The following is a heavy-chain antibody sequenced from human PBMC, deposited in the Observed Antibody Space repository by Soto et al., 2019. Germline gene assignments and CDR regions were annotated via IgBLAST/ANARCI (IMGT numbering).Heavy chain of an antibody. V-gene: IGHV4-39*01. D-gene: IGHD2-15*01. CDR1: GGSISSSSYY. CDR3: ARGYCSGGSCYRY. Sequence: SSETLSLTCTVSGGSISSSSYYWGWIRQPPGKGLEWIGSIYYSGSTYYNPSLKSRVTISVDTSKNQFSLKLSSVTAADTAVYYCARGYCSGGSCYRYWGQGSQVTV. CDR2: IYYSGST. J-gene: IGHJ4*02.